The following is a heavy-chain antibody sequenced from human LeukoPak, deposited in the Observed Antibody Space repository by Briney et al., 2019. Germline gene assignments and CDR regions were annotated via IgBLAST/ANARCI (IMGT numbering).Heavy chain of an antibody. J-gene: IGHJ2*01. Sequence: GASVKVSCKASGYTFTGYYMHWVRQAPGQGLEWMGWINPNSGGTNYAQKFQGRVTMTEDTSTDTAYMELSSLRSEDTAVYYCATAVVVVAATPLDWYFDLWGRGTLVTVSS. CDR3: ATAVVVVAATPLDWYFDL. D-gene: IGHD2-15*01. V-gene: IGHV1-2*02. CDR1: GYTFTGYY. CDR2: INPNSGGT.